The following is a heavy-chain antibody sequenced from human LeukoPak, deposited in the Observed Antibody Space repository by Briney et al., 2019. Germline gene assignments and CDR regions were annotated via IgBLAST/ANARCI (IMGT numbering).Heavy chain of an antibody. CDR2: IYYSGST. CDR3: AMTKDIVVVPAAPLYNY. V-gene: IGHV4-59*01. Sequence: SETLSLTCTVSGGSLSSYYWSWIRQPPGKGLEWIGYIYYSGSTNYNPSLKSRVTISVDTSKNQFSLKLSSVTAADTAVYYCAMTKDIVVVPAAPLYNYWGQGTLVTVSS. J-gene: IGHJ4*02. D-gene: IGHD2-2*01. CDR1: GGSLSSYY.